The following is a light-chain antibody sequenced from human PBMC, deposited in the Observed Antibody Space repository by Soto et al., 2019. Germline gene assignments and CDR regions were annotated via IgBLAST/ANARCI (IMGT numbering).Light chain of an antibody. CDR2: AAS. J-gene: IGKJ5*01. CDR1: QSISGY. Sequence: DIQMTQSPSSLSASVGDRVTITCRASQSISGYLNWYLQKKEKAPELLIYAASSLQSGVPSRFSGSGSGTDFTLTISSLQPEDFATYYCQQSYSTPITFGQGTRLEIK. CDR3: QQSYSTPIT. V-gene: IGKV1-39*01.